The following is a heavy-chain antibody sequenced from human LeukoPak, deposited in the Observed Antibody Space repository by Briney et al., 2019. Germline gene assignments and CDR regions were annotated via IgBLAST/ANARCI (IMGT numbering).Heavy chain of an antibody. Sequence: PSETLSLTCTVSGGSSSSYYWSWIRQPPGKGLEWSGYIYYSGSTNYNPSLKSRVTISVDTSKNQFSLKLSSVTAADTAVYYCARALMRYGYYYGMDVWGQGTTVTVSS. CDR3: ARALMRYGYYYGMDV. CDR1: GGSSSSYY. D-gene: IGHD5-18*01. J-gene: IGHJ6*02. V-gene: IGHV4-59*01. CDR2: IYYSGST.